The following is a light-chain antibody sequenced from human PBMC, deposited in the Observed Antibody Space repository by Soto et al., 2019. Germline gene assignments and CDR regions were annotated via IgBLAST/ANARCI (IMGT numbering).Light chain of an antibody. Sequence: QSVLTQPASVSGSPGQSITISCTGTSSDVGGYNYVSWYQQHPGKAPKLMIYDVSNRPSGVSNRFSGSKSGNTASLTISGLHADDEADYYGLSYTSSSTLVVFGGGTKLAVL. CDR1: SSDVGGYNY. V-gene: IGLV2-14*01. CDR3: LSYTSSSTLVV. CDR2: DVS. J-gene: IGLJ2*01.